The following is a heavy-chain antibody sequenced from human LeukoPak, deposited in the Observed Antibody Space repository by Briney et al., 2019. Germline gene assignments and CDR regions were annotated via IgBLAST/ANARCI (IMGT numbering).Heavy chain of an antibody. CDR1: GGSFSGYY. Sequence: SETLSLTCAVYGGSFSGYYWSWVRQPPGKGLEWIGEINHSGSTNYNPSLKSRVTISVDTSKNQISLKLSSVTAADTAMYYYARGARHYYGMDVWGQGTTVTVSS. CDR3: ARGARHYYGMDV. CDR2: INHSGST. V-gene: IGHV4-34*01. J-gene: IGHJ6*02.